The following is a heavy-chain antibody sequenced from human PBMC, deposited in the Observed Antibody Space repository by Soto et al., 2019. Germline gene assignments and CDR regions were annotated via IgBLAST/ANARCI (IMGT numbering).Heavy chain of an antibody. Sequence: SVKVSCKASGYTFTYRYLHWVRQAPGQALEWMGWITPFSGNTNYAQKFQDRVTITRDRSMSTAYMELSSLRSEDTAMYYCAIWVKQRFDSSGWYYFDYWGQGTLVTVS. V-gene: IGHV1-45*02. CDR1: GYTFTYRY. J-gene: IGHJ4*02. CDR3: AIWVKQRFDSSGWYYFDY. CDR2: ITPFSGNT. D-gene: IGHD6-19*01.